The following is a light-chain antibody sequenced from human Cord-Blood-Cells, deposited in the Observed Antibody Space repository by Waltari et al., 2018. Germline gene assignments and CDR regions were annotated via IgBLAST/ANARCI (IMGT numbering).Light chain of an antibody. Sequence: EIVMTQSPATLSVSPGERATLSCRASQSVSSNFAWYQQRPGQAHRLLIYGASTRATGIPARFSGSGSGTEFTLTISSLQSEDFAVYYCQQYNNWPLTFGGGTKVEIK. J-gene: IGKJ4*01. CDR3: QQYNNWPLT. CDR2: GAS. V-gene: IGKV3-15*01. CDR1: QSVSSN.